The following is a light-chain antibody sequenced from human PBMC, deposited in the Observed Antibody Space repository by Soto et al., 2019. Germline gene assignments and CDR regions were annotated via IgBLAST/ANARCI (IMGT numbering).Light chain of an antibody. CDR1: QSVSNNY. CDR2: GAS. Sequence: EIVLTQSPGTLSLSPGERATLSCRASQSVSNNYVAWYQQTPGQAPRLLIYGASNRATGIPDRFSGSGSGTDFTLTISRLEPEDFAVYYCHQYGGSPGTLGQGTKVDI. J-gene: IGKJ1*01. CDR3: HQYGGSPGT. V-gene: IGKV3-20*01.